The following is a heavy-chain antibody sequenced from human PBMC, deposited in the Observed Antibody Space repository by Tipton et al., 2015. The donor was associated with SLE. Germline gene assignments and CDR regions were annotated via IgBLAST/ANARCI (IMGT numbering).Heavy chain of an antibody. J-gene: IGHJ3*01. V-gene: IGHV3-11*04. Sequence: SLRLSCATSGFSFSDIYMSWVRQAPGKGLEWVSYISGSGNTIYCADSVKGRFTISRDNGKNSLYLQMHTLRAEDTAIYYCTRETYYYASGNWGQGTVVTVSS. CDR1: GFSFSDIY. CDR2: ISGSGNTI. D-gene: IGHD3-10*01. CDR3: TRETYYYASGN.